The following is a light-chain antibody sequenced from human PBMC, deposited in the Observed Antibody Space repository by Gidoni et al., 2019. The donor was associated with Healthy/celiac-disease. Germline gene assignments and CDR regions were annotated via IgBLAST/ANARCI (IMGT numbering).Light chain of an antibody. CDR2: GAS. V-gene: IGKV3-15*01. Sequence: EIVMTQSPVTLSVSPGAKATHYSSSSQSVSSNLAWYQQKPGQAPRLLIYGASTRATGIPARFSGSGSGTEFTLTISSLQSEDFAVYYCQQYNSWPQTFGQGTKVEIK. CDR1: QSVSSN. J-gene: IGKJ1*01. CDR3: QQYNSWPQT.